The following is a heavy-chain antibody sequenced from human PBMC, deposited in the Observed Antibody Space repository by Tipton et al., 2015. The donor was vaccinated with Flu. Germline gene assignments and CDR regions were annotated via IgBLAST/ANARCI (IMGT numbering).Heavy chain of an antibody. V-gene: IGHV4-59*11. CDR2: ISYSGST. CDR1: GASISTLY. CDR3: ARGGPAFLGI. D-gene: IGHD2/OR15-2a*01. Sequence: TLSLTCTVSGASISTLYWSWIRQSPGKGLEWIGYISYSGSTNYNPSLKSRVTISVDTSRNQVSLKVNSVTAADTGVYYCARGGPAFLGIWGQGTLVTVSS. J-gene: IGHJ4*02.